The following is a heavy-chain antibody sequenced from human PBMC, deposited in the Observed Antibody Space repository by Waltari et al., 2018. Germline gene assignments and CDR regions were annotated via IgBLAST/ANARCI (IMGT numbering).Heavy chain of an antibody. J-gene: IGHJ6*02. CDR3: ARSPHYYYYGMDV. CDR1: GFTFSSYE. Sequence: EVQLVESGGGLVQPGGSLRLSCAASGFTFSSYEMNWVRQAPGKGLEWVSYISSSGRTIYDADAVKGRVTISRDNAKNSLYLQMNSLRAEDTAVYYGARSPHYYYYGMDVWGQGTTVTVSS. CDR2: ISSSGRTI. V-gene: IGHV3-48*03.